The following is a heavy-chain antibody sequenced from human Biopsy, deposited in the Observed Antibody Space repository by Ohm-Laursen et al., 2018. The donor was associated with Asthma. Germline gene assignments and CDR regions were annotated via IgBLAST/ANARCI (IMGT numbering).Heavy chain of an antibody. J-gene: IGHJ6*02. D-gene: IGHD1-26*01. Sequence: PSQTLSLTCTVSGGSISSYYWSWIRQPPGKGLEWIGYIYFSGSTNYNPSLKSRVTISVDTSKNQFSLKLRSVTAADTAVYYCARGSSSRLSQWELLVSGGKRAHSYYGMDVWGQGTTVTVSS. CDR1: GGSISSYY. CDR3: ARGSSSRLSQWELLVSGGKRAHSYYGMDV. CDR2: IYFSGST. V-gene: IGHV4-59*01.